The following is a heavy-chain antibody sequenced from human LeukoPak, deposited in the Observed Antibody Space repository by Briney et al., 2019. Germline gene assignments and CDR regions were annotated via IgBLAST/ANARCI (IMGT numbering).Heavy chain of an antibody. D-gene: IGHD3-10*01. J-gene: IGHJ4*02. V-gene: IGHV3-66*01. Sequence: GGSLRLSCAASGFTVSSNYMSWVRQAPGKGLEWVSVIYSGGSTYYADSVKGRFTISRDNSKNTLYLQMNSLRAEDTAVYYCASYYGSGSYFDYRGQGTLVTVSS. CDR3: ASYYGSGSYFDY. CDR1: GFTVSSNY. CDR2: IYSGGST.